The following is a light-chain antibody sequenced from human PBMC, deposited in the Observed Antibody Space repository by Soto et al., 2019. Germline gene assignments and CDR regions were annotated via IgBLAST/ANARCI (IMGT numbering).Light chain of an antibody. CDR3: LLFYSGPGV. CDR2: HTS. Sequence: QAVVTQEPSLTVSPGETVTLTCGSSTGAVTSGHYSHWFQQKPGQAPRTLIYHTSNKHSWTPARFSGSLFGGKAALTLSGAQPEDEAEYYCLLFYSGPGVFGGGTKLTVL. CDR1: TGAVTSGHY. J-gene: IGLJ2*01. V-gene: IGLV7-46*01.